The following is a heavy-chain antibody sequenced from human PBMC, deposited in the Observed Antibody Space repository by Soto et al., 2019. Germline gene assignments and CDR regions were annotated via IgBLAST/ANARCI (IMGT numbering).Heavy chain of an antibody. V-gene: IGHV3-33*01. CDR1: GFTFSSYG. Sequence: QVQLVESGGGVVQPGRSLRLSCAASGFTFSSYGMHWVRQAPGKGLEWVAVIWYDGSNKYYADSVKGRFTISRDNSKNTLYLQMNSLRAEDTAVYYCARDPGIGLEFFAFDIWGQGTMVTVSS. CDR2: IWYDGSNK. D-gene: IGHD3-3*01. CDR3: ARDPGIGLEFFAFDI. J-gene: IGHJ3*02.